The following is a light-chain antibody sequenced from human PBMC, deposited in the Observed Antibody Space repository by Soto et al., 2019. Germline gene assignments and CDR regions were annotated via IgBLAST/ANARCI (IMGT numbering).Light chain of an antibody. CDR2: SDN. J-gene: IGLJ1*01. Sequence: QSVLTQPPSTSGTPGQRVTISCSGSSSNIGSSTVNWYQQLPGTAPKLLIYSDNQRPSGVPDRFSGSKSGTSASLAISGLHSEDEADYFCAAWDDSLSGLYVFGTVTNLTVL. V-gene: IGLV1-44*01. CDR3: AAWDDSLSGLYV. CDR1: SSNIGSST.